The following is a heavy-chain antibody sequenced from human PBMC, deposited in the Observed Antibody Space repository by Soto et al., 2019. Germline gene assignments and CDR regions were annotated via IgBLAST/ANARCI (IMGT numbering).Heavy chain of an antibody. V-gene: IGHV3-30*04. Sequence: GGSLRLSCAASGFTLNIFTMHWVRQAPGKGLEWVAVISPDGSIKGYGDPVNSRFSTSTDNSKTNLYLQMHSLTNEDKAIYYCARDPYDGSAYYPHYLDYWGQGTLVTVSS. CDR3: ARDPYDGSAYYPHYLDY. CDR2: ISPDGSIK. CDR1: GFTLNIFT. D-gene: IGHD3-22*01. J-gene: IGHJ4*02.